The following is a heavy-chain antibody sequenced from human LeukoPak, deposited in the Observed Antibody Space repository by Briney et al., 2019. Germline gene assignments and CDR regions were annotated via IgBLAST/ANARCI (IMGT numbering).Heavy chain of an antibody. J-gene: IGHJ4*02. CDR2: IKEDGSKK. CDR1: RFTFSSHW. Sequence: GGSLRLSCAASRFTFSSHWMTWVRQAPGKGLEWVANIKEDGSKKNYVDSVKGRFTISRDNAKNSLYLQMTSLRAEDTAMYYCATPLDYRDSSGFHQGGDWGQGTLVTVSS. D-gene: IGHD3-22*01. V-gene: IGHV3-7*03. CDR3: ATPLDYRDSSGFHQGGD.